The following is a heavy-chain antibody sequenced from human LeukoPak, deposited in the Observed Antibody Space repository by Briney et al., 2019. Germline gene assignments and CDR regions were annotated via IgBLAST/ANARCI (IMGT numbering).Heavy chain of an antibody. CDR2: IYYSGST. CDR3: ARESGDYLTRVPKNYFDY. J-gene: IGHJ4*02. Sequence: SETLSLTCTVSGGSVSSGSYYWSWIRQPPGKGLEWIGYIYYSGSTNYNPSLKSRVTISVDTSKNQFSLKLSSVTAADTAVYYCARESGDYLTRVPKNYFDYWGQGTLVTVSS. V-gene: IGHV4-61*01. CDR1: GGSVSSGSYY. D-gene: IGHD4-17*01.